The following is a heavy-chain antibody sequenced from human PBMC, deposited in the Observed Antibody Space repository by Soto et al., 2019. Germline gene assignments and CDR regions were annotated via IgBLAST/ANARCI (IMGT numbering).Heavy chain of an antibody. CDR2: ISWNSGSI. Sequence: CRRLSWAAAGSSFDDYAMVWVRQAPGKGLELVSGISWNSGSIGYADSVKGRFTISRDNAKNSLYLQMNSLRAAETDLYYCAKSFFPGSSSSWYEFGENWFDRWGQGTLVTVSS. D-gene: IGHD6-13*01. CDR3: AKSFFPGSSSSWYEFGENWFDR. CDR1: GSSFDDYA. J-gene: IGHJ5*02. V-gene: IGHV3-9*01.